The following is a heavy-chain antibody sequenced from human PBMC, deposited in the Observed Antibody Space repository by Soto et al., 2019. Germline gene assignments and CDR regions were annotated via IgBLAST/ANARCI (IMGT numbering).Heavy chain of an antibody. V-gene: IGHV5-51*01. D-gene: IGHD1-1*01. J-gene: IGHJ6*04. Sequence: GESLKISFKGSGYIFTSYWIVWVRQMPLKGLEWMGIIYPCDSDTRYIPSFKGQFTISADKSISTAYLQWSSLKASYTSIYYCARERRTGNYYYYGMDVWGKGSTVTATS. CDR3: ARERRTGNYYYYGMDV. CDR1: GYIFTSYW. CDR2: IYPCDSDT.